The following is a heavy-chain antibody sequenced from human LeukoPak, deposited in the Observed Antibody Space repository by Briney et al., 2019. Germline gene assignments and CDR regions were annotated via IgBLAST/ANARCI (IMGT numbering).Heavy chain of an antibody. CDR2: INPNSGGT. J-gene: IGHJ4*02. V-gene: IGHV1-2*06. CDR3: ARGTPQYSSSWYGNFPDY. CDR1: GYTFTGYY. Sequence: GASVKVSCKASGYTFTGYYMHWVRQAPGQGLEWMGRINPNSGGTNYAQKFQGRVTITRNTSISTAYMELSSLRSEDTAVYYCARGTPQYSSSWYGNFPDYWGQGTLVTVSS. D-gene: IGHD6-13*01.